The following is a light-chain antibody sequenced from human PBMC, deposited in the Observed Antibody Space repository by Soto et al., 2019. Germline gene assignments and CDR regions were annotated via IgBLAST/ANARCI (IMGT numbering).Light chain of an antibody. CDR2: YDD. Sequence: QSVVTQPHSVSEAPRQRVTISCSGSRSNVGNNAVNWYQQFPGKAPKLLVYYDDLLPSGVSDRFSGSKSGTSASLAISGLQSEDEADYYCAVWDDSLNGPVFGGGTKLTVL. V-gene: IGLV1-36*01. CDR1: RSNVGNNA. CDR3: AVWDDSLNGPV. J-gene: IGLJ2*01.